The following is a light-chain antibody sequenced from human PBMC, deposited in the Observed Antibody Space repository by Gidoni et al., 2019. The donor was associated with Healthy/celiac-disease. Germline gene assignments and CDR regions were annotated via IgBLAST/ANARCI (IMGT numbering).Light chain of an antibody. CDR1: QSGLYSSNNKNY. CDR2: WAS. V-gene: IGKV4-1*01. CDR3: QQYYSSPRT. Sequence: DIVMTQSPDSLAVSLGERATINCKSSQSGLYSSNNKNYLAWYQQKPGQPPKLLIYWASTRESGVPDRFSGSGSGTDFTLTISSLQAEDVAVYYCQQYYSSPRTFGQGIKLEIK. J-gene: IGKJ2*01.